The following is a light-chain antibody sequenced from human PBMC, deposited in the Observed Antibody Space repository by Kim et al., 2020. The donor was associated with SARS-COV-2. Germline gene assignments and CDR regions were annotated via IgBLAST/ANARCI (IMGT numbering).Light chain of an antibody. CDR2: DAS. CDR3: QQRSNWPPKLT. Sequence: PGERATLSCRASQSVSSYLAWYQQKPGQAPRLLIYDASNRATGIPARFSGSGSGTDFTLTISSLEPEDFAVYYCQQRSNWPPKLTFGGGTKLEIK. CDR1: QSVSSY. J-gene: IGKJ4*01. V-gene: IGKV3-11*01.